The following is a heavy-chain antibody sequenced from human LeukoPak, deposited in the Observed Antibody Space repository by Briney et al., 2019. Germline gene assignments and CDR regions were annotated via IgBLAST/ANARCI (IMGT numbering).Heavy chain of an antibody. CDR1: GFTFSNFG. J-gene: IGHJ6*03. D-gene: IGHD1-26*01. CDR2: IRYDGSNK. Sequence: GGSLRLSCAASGFTFSNFGMHWVHQAPGKGLEWVAFIRYDGSNKYYADSVKGRFTISRDNSKNTLYLQMNSLRGEDTAVYYCAKDGDTMSGTYYYDMDVWGKGTTVTIS. V-gene: IGHV3-30*02. CDR3: AKDGDTMSGTYYYDMDV.